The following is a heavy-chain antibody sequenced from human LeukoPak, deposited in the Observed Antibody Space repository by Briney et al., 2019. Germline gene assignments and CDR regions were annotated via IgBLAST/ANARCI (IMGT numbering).Heavy chain of an antibody. D-gene: IGHD3-16*01. CDR1: GFTFSSYG. V-gene: IGHV3-33*08. Sequence: PGGSLRLSCAASGFTFSSYGMHWVRQAPGKGLEWVAAIWPDGSYKYYADSVKGRFTISRDNSKNTVYLQMNTLRDEDTAVYYCARAVGPFDYWGQGTLVTVSS. J-gene: IGHJ4*02. CDR3: ARAVGPFDY. CDR2: IWPDGSYK.